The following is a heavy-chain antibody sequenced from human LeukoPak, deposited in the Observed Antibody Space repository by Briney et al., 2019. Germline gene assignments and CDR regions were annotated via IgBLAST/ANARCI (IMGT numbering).Heavy chain of an antibody. D-gene: IGHD6-13*01. Sequence: GGSLRLSCAASGFTFSSYSMNWVRQAPGKGLEWVSSISSSSSYIYYADSVKGRFTISRDNAKNSLYLQMNSLRAEDTAVYYCARAGSSSSWYTGYDAFDIWGQGTMVTVSS. CDR3: ARAGSSSSWYTGYDAFDI. J-gene: IGHJ3*02. V-gene: IGHV3-21*01. CDR2: ISSSSSYI. CDR1: GFTFSSYS.